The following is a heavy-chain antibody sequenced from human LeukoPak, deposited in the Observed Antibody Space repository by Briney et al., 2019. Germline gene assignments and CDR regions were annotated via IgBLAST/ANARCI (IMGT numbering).Heavy chain of an antibody. V-gene: IGHV1-2*02. D-gene: IGHD6-19*01. CDR3: ARDKAGRGTGLYLSDY. Sequence: ASVKVSCKASGYTFTDYYMHWVRQAPGQGLEWMGWINPYSGGTNYAQKFQGRVTMTRDTSISTAYMELSRLRSDDTAVYYCARDKAGRGTGLYLSDYWGQGTQVTVSS. CDR2: INPYSGGT. J-gene: IGHJ4*02. CDR1: GYTFTDYY.